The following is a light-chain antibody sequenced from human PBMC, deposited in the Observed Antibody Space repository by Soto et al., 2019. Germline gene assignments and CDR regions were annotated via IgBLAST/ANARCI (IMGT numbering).Light chain of an antibody. Sequence: QSVLTQPPSASGTPGQRVTISCSASSGSLSVDWYQHLPGTAPKLLIYSNYQRPSGVPDRFSGSKSGTSASLVISGLQSEDDADYYCAGRDDSLSGPDVFGTGTKLTVL. CDR2: SNY. J-gene: IGLJ1*01. V-gene: IGLV1-44*01. CDR3: AGRDDSLSGPDV. CDR1: SGSLS.